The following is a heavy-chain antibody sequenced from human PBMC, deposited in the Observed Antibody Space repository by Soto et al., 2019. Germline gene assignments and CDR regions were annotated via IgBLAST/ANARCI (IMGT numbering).Heavy chain of an antibody. CDR2: INPSGGST. Sequence: GASVKVSCKASGYTFTSYYMHWVRQAPGQGLEWMGIINPSGGSTSYAQKFQGRVTMTRDTSTSTVYMELSSLRSEDTAVYYCARDGVGSITIFGVDTRAWFDPWGQGTLVTVSS. V-gene: IGHV1-46*01. J-gene: IGHJ5*02. CDR1: GYTFTSYY. D-gene: IGHD3-3*01. CDR3: ARDGVGSITIFGVDTRAWFDP.